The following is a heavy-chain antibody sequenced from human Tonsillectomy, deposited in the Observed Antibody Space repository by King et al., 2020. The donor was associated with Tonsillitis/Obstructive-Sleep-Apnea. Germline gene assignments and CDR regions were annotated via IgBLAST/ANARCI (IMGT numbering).Heavy chain of an antibody. D-gene: IGHD2-8*01. CDR1: GGSISSYY. CDR2: IYYSGSP. J-gene: IGHJ3*02. Sequence: VQLQESGPGLVKPSETLSLTCTVSGGSISSYYWSWIRQPPGKGLEWIGYIYYSGSPNSNPSLKSRVTISVDTSKKQFSLKLSSVTAADTAVYYCARDMVLEAGGNAFDIWGHGTMVTVSS. V-gene: IGHV4-59*01. CDR3: ARDMVLEAGGNAFDI.